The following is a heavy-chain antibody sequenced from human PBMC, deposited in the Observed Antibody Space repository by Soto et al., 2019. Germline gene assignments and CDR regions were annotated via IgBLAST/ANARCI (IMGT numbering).Heavy chain of an antibody. CDR1: GGSISSGGYY. CDR3: ARGGCSSTSCYKNWFDP. CDR2: IYYSGST. V-gene: IGHV4-31*03. Sequence: SETLSLTCTVSGGSISSGGYYWSWIRQHPGKGLEWIGYIYYSGSTYYNPSLKSRVTISVDTSKNQFSLKLSSVTAADTAVYYCARGGCSSTSCYKNWFDPWGQGTLVTVSS. J-gene: IGHJ5*02. D-gene: IGHD2-2*02.